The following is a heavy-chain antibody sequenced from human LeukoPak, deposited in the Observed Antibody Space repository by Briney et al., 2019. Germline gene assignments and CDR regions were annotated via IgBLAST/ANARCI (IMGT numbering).Heavy chain of an antibody. CDR1: GGSFSGYY. J-gene: IGHJ6*03. CDR3: ARRAKEIVVVPAAIAYYYYYMDV. CDR2: INHSGST. D-gene: IGHD2-2*02. V-gene: IGHV4-34*01. Sequence: SETLSLTCAVYGGSFSGYYWSWIRQPPGKGLEWIGEINHSGSTNYNPSLKSRVTITVDTSKNQFSLKLSSVTAADTAVYYCARRAKEIVVVPAAIAYYYYYMDVWGKGTTVTISS.